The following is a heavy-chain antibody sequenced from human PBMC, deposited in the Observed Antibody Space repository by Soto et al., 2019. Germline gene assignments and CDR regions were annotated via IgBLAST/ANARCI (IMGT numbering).Heavy chain of an antibody. Sequence: SETLSLTCAVHGASFSGYSWSWIRQPPGKGLEWIGDIEHSGSTNYNSSLRSRVTISLDTSKNHFSLKLNSVTAADKAVYYCARVGANPSDYWGQGTLVIVSS. D-gene: IGHD1-26*01. CDR3: ARVGANPSDY. V-gene: IGHV4-34*01. CDR2: IEHSGST. J-gene: IGHJ4*02. CDR1: GASFSGYS.